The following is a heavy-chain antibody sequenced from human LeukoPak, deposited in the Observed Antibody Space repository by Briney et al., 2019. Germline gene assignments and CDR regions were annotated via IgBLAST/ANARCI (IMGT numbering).Heavy chain of an antibody. CDR2: MNPNSGNT. CDR1: GYTFTDYY. CDR3: ASGDDAFDI. Sequence: ASVKVSCKASGYTFTDYYLHWVRQPPGQGLEWMGWMNPNSGNTGYAQKFQGRVTMTRNTSISTAYMELSSLRSEDTAVYYCASGDDAFDIWGQGTMVTVSS. J-gene: IGHJ3*02. V-gene: IGHV1-8*02.